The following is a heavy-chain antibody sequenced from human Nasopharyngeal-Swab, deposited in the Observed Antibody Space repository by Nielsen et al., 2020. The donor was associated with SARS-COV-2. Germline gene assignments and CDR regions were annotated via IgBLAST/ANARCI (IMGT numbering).Heavy chain of an antibody. Sequence: ASVKVSCKASGYTFTSYGISWVRQAPGQGLEWMGWISAYNGNTNYAQKLQGRVTMTTDTSTSTAYMELRSLRSDDTAVCYCARDLPSAQYYDFWSGYFYYYYGMDVWGQGTTVTVSS. J-gene: IGHJ6*02. CDR2: ISAYNGNT. CDR1: GYTFTSYG. D-gene: IGHD3-3*01. CDR3: ARDLPSAQYYDFWSGYFYYYYGMDV. V-gene: IGHV1-18*01.